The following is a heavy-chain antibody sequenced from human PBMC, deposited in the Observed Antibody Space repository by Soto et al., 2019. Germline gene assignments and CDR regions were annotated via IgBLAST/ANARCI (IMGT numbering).Heavy chain of an antibody. J-gene: IGHJ3*02. CDR2: ISYDGSNK. D-gene: IGHD1-20*01. CDR3: AKGGANRNGDAFDI. CDR1: GFTFSSYG. V-gene: IGHV3-30*18. Sequence: GGSLRLSCAASGFTFSSYGMHWVRQAPGKGLEWVAVISYDGSNKYYADSVKGRFTISRDNSKNTLYLQMNSLRAEDTAVYYCAKGGANRNGDAFDIWGQGTMVTVSS.